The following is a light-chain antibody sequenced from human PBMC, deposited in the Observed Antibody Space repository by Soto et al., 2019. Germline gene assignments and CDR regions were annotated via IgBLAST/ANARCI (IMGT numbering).Light chain of an antibody. CDR1: SSDVGDYNY. Sequence: QSALTQPRSVSGSPGQSVTISCTGTSSDVGDYNYVSWYQQHPGKGPKLLIYDVTKRPSGVPDRFSGSRSGNTASLTISGLQAEDEANYYCCSFAGSYTFVFGSGTKLTVL. J-gene: IGLJ1*01. V-gene: IGLV2-11*01. CDR2: DVT. CDR3: CSFAGSYTFV.